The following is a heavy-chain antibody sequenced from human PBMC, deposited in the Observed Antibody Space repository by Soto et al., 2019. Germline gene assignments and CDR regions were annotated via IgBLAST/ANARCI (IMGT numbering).Heavy chain of an antibody. D-gene: IGHD3-16*01. CDR2: IIPIFGTA. CDR3: ARDQLRPGGWFDP. V-gene: IGHV1-69*13. CDR1: GGTFSSYA. J-gene: IGHJ5*02. Sequence: GASVKVSCKASGGTFSSYAISWVRQAPGQGLEWMGGIIPIFGTANYAQKFQGRVTITADESTSTAYMELSSLRSEDTAVYYCARDQLRPGGWFDPWGQGTLVTVSS.